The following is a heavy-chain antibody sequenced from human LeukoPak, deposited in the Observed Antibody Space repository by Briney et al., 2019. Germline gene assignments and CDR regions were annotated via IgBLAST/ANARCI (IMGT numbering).Heavy chain of an antibody. CDR2: IHYNGGT. CDR3: ARLHVQTATV. V-gene: IGHV4-39*01. D-gene: IGHD3-16*01. CDR1: GGSISSSTYY. J-gene: IGHJ4*02. Sequence: SETLSLTCTVSGGSISSSTYYWGWIRQPPGKGLEWIGTIHYNGGTYYNPSLKSRVTTPVDTSKNQFSLKLSSVTAADTAVYFCARLHVQTATVWGQGTLVTVSS.